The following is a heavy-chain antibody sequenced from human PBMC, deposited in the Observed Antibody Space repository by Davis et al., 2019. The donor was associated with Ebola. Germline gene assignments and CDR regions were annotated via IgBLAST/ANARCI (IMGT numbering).Heavy chain of an antibody. Sequence: MPSETLSLTCTVSGGSVSSGSYYWSWIRQPPGKGLEWIGYIYYSGSTNYNPSLKSRVTISVDTSNNQFSLELSSVTAADTAVYYCARDQGTYYFESTGYHRSHYFDYWGQGTLVTVSS. V-gene: IGHV4-61*01. CDR2: IYYSGST. D-gene: IGHD3-22*01. CDR3: ARDQGTYYFESTGYHRSHYFDY. CDR1: GGSVSSGSYY. J-gene: IGHJ4*02.